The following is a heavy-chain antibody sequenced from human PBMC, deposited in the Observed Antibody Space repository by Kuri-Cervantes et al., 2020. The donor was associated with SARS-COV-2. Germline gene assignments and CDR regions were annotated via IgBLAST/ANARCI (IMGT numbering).Heavy chain of an antibody. V-gene: IGHV1-69*04. CDR2: IIPILGAA. D-gene: IGHD1-26*01. CDR1: GGTFSSYA. J-gene: IGHJ4*02. CDR3: ATVGSSTRGGSYL. Sequence: SVKVSCKASGGTFSSYAISWVRQAPGQGLEWMGRIIPILGAANYAQKFQGGVTITADKSTSTAYMELSSLRSGDTAVYYCATVGSSTRGGSYLWGQGTLVTVSS.